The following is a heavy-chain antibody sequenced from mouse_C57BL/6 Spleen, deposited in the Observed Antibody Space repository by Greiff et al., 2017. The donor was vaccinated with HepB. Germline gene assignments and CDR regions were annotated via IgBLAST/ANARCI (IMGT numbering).Heavy chain of an antibody. CDR3: ARDEGVYSNYFAY. J-gene: IGHJ3*01. D-gene: IGHD2-5*01. CDR1: GFTFSSYA. Sequence: EVQLVESGGGLVKPGGSLKLSCAASGFTFSSYAMSWVRQTPEKRLEWVATISDGGSYTYYPDNVKGRFTISRDNAKNNLYLQMSHLKSEDTAMYYCARDEGVYSNYFAYWGQGTLVTVSA. V-gene: IGHV5-4*01. CDR2: ISDGGSYT.